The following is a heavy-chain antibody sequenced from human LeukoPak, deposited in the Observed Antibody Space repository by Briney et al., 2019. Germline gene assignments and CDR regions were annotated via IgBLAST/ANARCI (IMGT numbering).Heavy chain of an antibody. D-gene: IGHD2-2*01. CDR2: INHSGST. CDR1: GGSFSGYY. V-gene: IGHV4-34*01. CDR3: ARGGYCSSTSCSRFDY. Sequence: SETLSLTCAVYGGSFSGYYWSWIRQPPGKGLEWIGEINHSGSTNYNPSLKSRVTISVDTSKNQFSLKLNSVTAADTAVYYCARGGYCSSTSCSRFDYWGQGTLVTVSS. J-gene: IGHJ4*02.